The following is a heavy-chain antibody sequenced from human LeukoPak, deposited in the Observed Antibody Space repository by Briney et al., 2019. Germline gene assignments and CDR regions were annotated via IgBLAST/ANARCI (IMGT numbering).Heavy chain of an antibody. CDR3: ATSSDGSGLDY. CDR2: VDPEDGET. Sequence: ASVKVSCKVSGYTFTYYYMHWVQQAPGKGLEWMGLVDPEDGETIYAEKFQGRVTITADTSTDTAYMELSSLRSEDTAVYYCATSSDGSGLDYWGQETLVTVSS. V-gene: IGHV1-69-2*01. D-gene: IGHD6-19*01. CDR1: GYTFTYYY. J-gene: IGHJ4*02.